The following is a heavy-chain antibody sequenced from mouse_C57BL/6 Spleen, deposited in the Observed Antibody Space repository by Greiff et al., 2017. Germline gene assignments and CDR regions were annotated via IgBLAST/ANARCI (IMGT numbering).Heavy chain of an antibody. CDR2: IWSGGST. D-gene: IGHD3-2*02. Sequence: VQLQQSGPGLVQPSQSLSITCTVSGFSLTSYGVHWVRQSPGKGLEWLGVIWSGGSTDYNAAFISRLSISKDNSKSQVFFKMNSRQDDDTAIYYCARAAQGLYYAMGYWGQGTSVTVSS. CDR1: GFSLTSYG. J-gene: IGHJ4*01. CDR3: ARAAQGLYYAMGY. V-gene: IGHV2-2*01.